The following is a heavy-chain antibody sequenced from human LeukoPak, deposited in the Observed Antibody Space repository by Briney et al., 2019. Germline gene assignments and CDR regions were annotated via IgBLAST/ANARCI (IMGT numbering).Heavy chain of an antibody. CDR1: GFSLSTSGVG. CDR3: AHSVTMVPGASYYFDY. J-gene: IGHJ4*02. D-gene: IGHD3-10*01. V-gene: IGHV2-5*02. CDR2: IYWDDDK. Sequence: SGPTLVNPTQTLTLTCTFSGFSLSTSGVGVGWIRQPPGEALGWLALIYWDDDKRYSPSLKSRLTITKDTSKNQVVLTMTNMDPVDTATYYCAHSVTMVPGASYYFDYWGQGTLVTVSS.